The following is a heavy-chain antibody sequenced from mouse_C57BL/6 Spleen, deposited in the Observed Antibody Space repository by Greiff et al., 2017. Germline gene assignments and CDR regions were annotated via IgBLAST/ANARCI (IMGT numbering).Heavy chain of an antibody. D-gene: IGHD2-4*01. V-gene: IGHV1-64*01. CDR3: ARGDYDGGDYYAMDY. CDR1: GYTFTSYW. CDR2: IHPNSGST. J-gene: IGHJ4*01. Sequence: QVQLQQPGAELVKPGASVKLSCKASGYTFTSYWMHWVKQRPGQGLEWIGMIHPNSGSTNYNEKFKSKATLTVDKSSSTAYMQLSSLTSEDSAVYYCARGDYDGGDYYAMDYWGQGTSVTVSS.